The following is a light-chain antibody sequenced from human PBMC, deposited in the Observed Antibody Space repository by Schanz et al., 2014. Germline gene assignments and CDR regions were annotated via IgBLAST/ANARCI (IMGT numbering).Light chain of an antibody. CDR1: QRVDSSY. Sequence: EIVLTQSPDTLSLSPGERATLSCRASQRVDSSYLTWDQKKPGQAPRLVISAASRRATGIPDRFSGSGSGTDFTLTISRLEPEDVAMYYCQQYGSSCWTFAPGTKGES. CDR3: QQYGSSCWT. J-gene: IGKJ1*01. V-gene: IGKV3-20*01. CDR2: AAS.